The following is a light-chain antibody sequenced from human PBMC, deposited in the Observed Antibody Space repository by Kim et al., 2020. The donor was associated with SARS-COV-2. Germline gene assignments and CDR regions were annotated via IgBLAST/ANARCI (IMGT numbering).Light chain of an antibody. Sequence: SSELTQDPAVSVALGQTVRITCQGDSLRKYYASWYQQKPGQAPVLVIYGKNNLPSGISDRFSGSSSGNTASLTIPGAQAEDEADYYCNSRDSSGNHLVFG. CDR1: SLRKYY. V-gene: IGLV3-19*01. CDR3: NSRDSSGNHLV. J-gene: IGLJ2*01. CDR2: GKN.